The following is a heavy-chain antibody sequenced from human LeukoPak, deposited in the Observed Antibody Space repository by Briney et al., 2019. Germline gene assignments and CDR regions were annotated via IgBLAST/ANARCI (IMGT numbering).Heavy chain of an antibody. CDR3: ARAEDYGDSLYFQH. D-gene: IGHD4-17*01. V-gene: IGHV1-18*01. Sequence: ASVKVSCKASGYTFTSYGISWVRQAPGQGLEWMGWISAYNGNTNYAQKLQGRVTMTTDTSTCTAYMELRSLRSDDTAVYYCARAEDYGDSLYFQHWGQGTLVTVSS. J-gene: IGHJ1*01. CDR1: GYTFTSYG. CDR2: ISAYNGNT.